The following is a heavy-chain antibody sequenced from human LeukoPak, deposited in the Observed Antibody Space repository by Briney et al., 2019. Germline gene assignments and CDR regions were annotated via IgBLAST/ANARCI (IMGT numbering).Heavy chain of an antibody. CDR2: ISGPGDNT. CDR3: AREATSSSGWYIDY. CDR1: GFTFTRYA. Sequence: GGSLRLSCAASGFTFTRYAMKWVRQAPGKGLEWVSTISGPGDNTYYAASVKGRFTISRDNSKSTVYLQMNSLRAGDTAVCYCAREATSSSGWYIDYWGQGTLVTVSS. V-gene: IGHV3-23*01. D-gene: IGHD6-25*01. J-gene: IGHJ4*02.